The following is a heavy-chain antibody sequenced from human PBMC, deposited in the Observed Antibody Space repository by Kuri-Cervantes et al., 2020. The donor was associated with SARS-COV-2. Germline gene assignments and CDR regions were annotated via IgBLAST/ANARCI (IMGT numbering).Heavy chain of an antibody. V-gene: IGHV1-2*02. CDR3: ARDGAWYSSSGNDYYYGMDV. CDR1: GYTFTSYD. Sequence: ASVKVSCKASGYTFTSYDINWVRQATGQGLEWMGWINPNSGGTNYAQKFQGRVTMTRDTSISTAYMELSRLRSDDTAVYYCARDGAWYSSSGNDYYYGMDVWGQGTTVTVSS. D-gene: IGHD6-13*01. J-gene: IGHJ6*02. CDR2: INPNSGGT.